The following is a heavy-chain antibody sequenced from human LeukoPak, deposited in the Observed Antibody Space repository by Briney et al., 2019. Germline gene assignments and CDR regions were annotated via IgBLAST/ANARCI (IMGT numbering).Heavy chain of an antibody. V-gene: IGHV1-18*01. J-gene: IGHJ6*03. CDR3: ARAWVSGWSLYYYYYYMDV. D-gene: IGHD6-19*01. Sequence: ASVKVSCEASDYTFTSYGISWVRQAPGQGLEWMGWISAYNGNTNYAQKLQGRVTMTTDTSTSTAYMELRSLRSDDTAVYYCARAWVSGWSLYYYYYYMDVWGKGTTVTVSS. CDR2: ISAYNGNT. CDR1: DYTFTSYG.